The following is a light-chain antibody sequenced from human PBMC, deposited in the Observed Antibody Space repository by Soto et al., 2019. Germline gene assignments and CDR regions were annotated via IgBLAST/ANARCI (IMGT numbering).Light chain of an antibody. CDR2: GAS. J-gene: IGKJ1*01. V-gene: IGKV3-20*01. CDR1: QSVSTNN. CDR3: QQHGSSPPT. Sequence: DIVLTQSPGTLALSPGERATLSCRASQSVSTNNLAWYQRKPGQAPRLLIYGASSRATDIPARFSGSGSGTDFSLTITRLEPQDVALYYCQQHGSSPPTFGQGTKVEIK.